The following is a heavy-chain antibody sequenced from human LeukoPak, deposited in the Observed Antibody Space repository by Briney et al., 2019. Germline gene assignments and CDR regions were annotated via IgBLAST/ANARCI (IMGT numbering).Heavy chain of an antibody. J-gene: IGHJ3*02. CDR3: AREYGSGSGLLWAFDI. V-gene: IGHV4-61*01. CDR1: GGSISSSPYY. D-gene: IGHD3-10*01. CDR2: IYYSGST. Sequence: PSETLSLTCTVSGGSISSSPYYWGWIRQPPGKGLEWIGYIYYSGSTNYNPSLKSRVTISVDTSKNQFSLKLSSVTAADTAVYYCAREYGSGSGLLWAFDIWGQGTMVTVSS.